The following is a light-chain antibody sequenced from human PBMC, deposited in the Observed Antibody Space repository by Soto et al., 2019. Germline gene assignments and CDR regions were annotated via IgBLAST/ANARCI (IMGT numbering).Light chain of an antibody. CDR3: QQSYSTPWT. J-gene: IGKJ1*01. Sequence: DIQLNQSPSSLYASVGDRVTITCRASQSISSYLNWYQQKPGKAPKLLIYAASSLQSGVPSRFSGSGSGTDFTLTISSLQPEDFATYYCQQSYSTPWTFGQGTKVEIK. CDR2: AAS. V-gene: IGKV1-39*01. CDR1: QSISSY.